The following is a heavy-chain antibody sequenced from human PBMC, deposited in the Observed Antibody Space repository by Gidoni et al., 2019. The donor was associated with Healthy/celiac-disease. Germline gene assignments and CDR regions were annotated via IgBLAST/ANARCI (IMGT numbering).Heavy chain of an antibody. CDR2: IRSKANSYAT. CDR1: GFTFSGSA. Sequence: EVQLVESGGGLVQPGGSLKLSCAASGFTFSGSAMHWVRQASGKGLEWVGRIRSKANSYATAYAASVKGRFTISRDDSKNTAYLQMNSLKTEDTAVYYCTSHSGSYPRYWGQGTLVTVSS. J-gene: IGHJ4*02. CDR3: TSHSGSYPRY. V-gene: IGHV3-73*02. D-gene: IGHD1-26*01.